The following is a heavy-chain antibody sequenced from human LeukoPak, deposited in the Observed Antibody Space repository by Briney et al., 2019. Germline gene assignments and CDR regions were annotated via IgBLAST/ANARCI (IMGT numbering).Heavy chain of an antibody. D-gene: IGHD3-3*01. CDR3: ARPYSYHDFWD. V-gene: IGHV3-74*01. CDR1: GFTFSSYW. CDR2: INTDGSST. J-gene: IGHJ4*02. Sequence: GGSLRLSCVASGFTFSSYWMHWVRQPPGKGLVWISRINTDGSSTTYADSVKGRFTISRDNAKNTLYLEMNSLRAEDTAVYYCARPYSYHDFWDWGQGTLVTVSS.